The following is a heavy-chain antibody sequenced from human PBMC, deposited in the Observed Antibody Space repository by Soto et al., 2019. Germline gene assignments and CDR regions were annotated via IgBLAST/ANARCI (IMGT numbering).Heavy chain of an antibody. D-gene: IGHD6-19*01. CDR1: GGSISSYY. J-gene: IGHJ3*02. V-gene: IGHV4-59*08. CDR3: AGPGAVAAYDGFDI. Sequence: SEPLSLTCTVSGGSISSYYWSWIRQPPGKGLEWIGYIYYSGSTKSNPSLKSRVTISVDTPKNQFSLKLSSVTAADTAVYYFAGPGAVAAYDGFDIWGQGTMVTVSS. CDR2: IYYSGST.